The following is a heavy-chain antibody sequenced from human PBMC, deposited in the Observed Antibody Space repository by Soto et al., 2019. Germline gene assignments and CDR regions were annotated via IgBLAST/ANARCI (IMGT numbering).Heavy chain of an antibody. CDR3: AKDVKRQLGSYVDY. J-gene: IGHJ4*02. D-gene: IGHD6-13*01. Sequence: PGGSLRLSCAASGFTFSSYAMSWVRQAPGKGLEWVSAISGSGGSTYYADSVKGRFTISRDNSKNTLYLQMNSLRAEDTAVYYCAKDVKRQLGSYVDYWGQGTLVTVSS. CDR1: GFTFSSYA. V-gene: IGHV3-23*01. CDR2: ISGSGGST.